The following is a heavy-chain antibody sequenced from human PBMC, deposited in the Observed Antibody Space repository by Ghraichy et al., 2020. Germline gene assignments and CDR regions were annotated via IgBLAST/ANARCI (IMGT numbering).Heavy chain of an antibody. D-gene: IGHD3-3*01. Sequence: GGSLRLSCAASGFTFSSYAMSWVRQAPGKGLEWVSGISGSGGRTYYADSVKGRFTISRDNSRNTLNLQMNSLRGEDTAVYYCAKDDGGGYYSVRVNYWGQGTLVSVSS. J-gene: IGHJ4*02. CDR1: GFTFSSYA. CDR2: ISGSGGRT. CDR3: AKDDGGGYYSVRVNY. V-gene: IGHV3-23*01.